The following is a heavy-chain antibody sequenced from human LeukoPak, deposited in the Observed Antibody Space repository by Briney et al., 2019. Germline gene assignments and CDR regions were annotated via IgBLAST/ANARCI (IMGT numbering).Heavy chain of an antibody. V-gene: IGHV3-33*01. J-gene: IGHJ5*02. CDR1: GFSFSNYG. CDR2: IWDEGSNG. CDR3: ERVGVDDFWSGYADWFDP. Sequence: GGSLRLSCAASGFSFSNYGMHWVRQAPGKGLEWVAVIWDEGSNGYYADSVKGRFTISRDNAKNSLYLQMNSLRAEDTAAYYCERVGVDDFWSGYADWFDPWGQGTLVTVSS. D-gene: IGHD3-3*01.